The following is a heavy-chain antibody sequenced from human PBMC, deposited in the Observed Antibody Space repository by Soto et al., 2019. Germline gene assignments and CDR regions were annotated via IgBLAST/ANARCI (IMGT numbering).Heavy chain of an antibody. J-gene: IGHJ4*02. Sequence: QVQLQESGPGLVKPSQTLSLTCTVSGGSISSGGYYWSWIRQHPGKGLEWIGYIYYSGSAYYNPSLKSRVTISVDTSKNQFSLKLSSVTAADTAVYYCARGSYSGYDYVIAVADWGQGTLVTVSS. D-gene: IGHD5-12*01. CDR1: GGSISSGGYY. V-gene: IGHV4-31*03. CDR3: ARGSYSGYDYVIAVAD. CDR2: IYYSGSA.